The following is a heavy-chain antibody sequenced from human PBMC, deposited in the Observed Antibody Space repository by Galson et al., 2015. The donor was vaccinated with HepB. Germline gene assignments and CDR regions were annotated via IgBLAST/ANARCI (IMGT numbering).Heavy chain of an antibody. Sequence: SLRLSCAASGFTFSTYAMSWVRQAPGKGLEWVSGISGSGGSTFYADSVKGRFTISRDNSKNTLYLQMDSLRAEDTAVYYCAKVERGCSHRRSFRGHFDYWGQGTLVTVSS. CDR2: ISGSGGST. CDR3: AKVERGCSHRRSFRGHFDY. D-gene: IGHD5-18*01. V-gene: IGHV3-23*01. J-gene: IGHJ4*02. CDR1: GFTFSTYA.